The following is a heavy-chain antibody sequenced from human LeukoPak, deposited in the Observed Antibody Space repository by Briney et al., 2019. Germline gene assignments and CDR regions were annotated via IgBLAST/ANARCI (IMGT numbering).Heavy chain of an antibody. D-gene: IGHD4-17*01. CDR3: ARDLGHYGDYAVDY. Sequence: SETLSLTCTVSGGSVSSGSYYWSWIRQPPGKGLEWIGYIYYSGSTNYNPSLKSRVTISVDTPKNQFSLKLSSVTAADTAVYYCARDLGHYGDYAVDYWGQGTLVTVSS. J-gene: IGHJ4*02. CDR2: IYYSGST. CDR1: GGSVSSGSYY. V-gene: IGHV4-61*01.